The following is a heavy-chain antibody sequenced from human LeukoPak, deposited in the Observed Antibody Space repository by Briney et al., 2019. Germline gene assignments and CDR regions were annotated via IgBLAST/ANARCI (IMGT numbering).Heavy chain of an antibody. CDR2: INPSGGST. D-gene: IGHD1-26*01. CDR3: ARHPIVGATTGYFFDY. Sequence: ASVKVSCKASGYTFTSYYIHWVRQAPGQGLEWMGIINPSGGSTSYAQKFQGRVTMTRDMSTSTVYMELSSLRSEDTAVYYCARHPIVGATTGYFFDYWGQGTLVTVSS. V-gene: IGHV1-46*01. J-gene: IGHJ4*02. CDR1: GYTFTSYY.